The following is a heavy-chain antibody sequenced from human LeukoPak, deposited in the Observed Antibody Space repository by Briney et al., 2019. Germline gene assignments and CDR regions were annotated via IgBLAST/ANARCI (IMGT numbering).Heavy chain of an antibody. Sequence: GESLKISCKGSGYSFTNYWIGWVRQMPGRGLEWMGTIYPDDSDSKYRPSFQGQVTISADKSISTAYLQWSSLKASDTAMYYCARQVVPAATLDYWGQGTLVTVPS. CDR2: IYPDDSDS. CDR1: GYSFTNYW. D-gene: IGHD2-2*01. V-gene: IGHV5-51*01. J-gene: IGHJ4*02. CDR3: ARQVVPAATLDY.